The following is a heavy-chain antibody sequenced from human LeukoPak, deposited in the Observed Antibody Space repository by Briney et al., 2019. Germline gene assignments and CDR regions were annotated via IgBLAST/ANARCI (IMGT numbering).Heavy chain of an antibody. V-gene: IGHV4-34*01. CDR1: GGSFSGYY. CDR3: ARGDGGYSGYDSYYYYMDV. J-gene: IGHJ6*03. D-gene: IGHD5-12*01. Sequence: SETLSLTCAVYGGSFSGYYWSWIRQPPGKGLEWIGEINHSGSTNYNPSLKSRATISVYTSKNQFSLKLSSVTAADTAVYYCARGDGGYSGYDSYYYYMDVWGKGTTVTVSS. CDR2: INHSGST.